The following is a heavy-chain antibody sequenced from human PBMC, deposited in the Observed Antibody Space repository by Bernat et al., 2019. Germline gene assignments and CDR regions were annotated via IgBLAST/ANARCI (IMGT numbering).Heavy chain of an antibody. Sequence: QVQLQESGPGLGKPSGTLSLTCAVSGGSISSSNWWSWVRQPPGKGLEWSGEIYHSGSTNYNPSLKSRVTISVDKPKNQFSLKLSSVTAADTAVYYCARDLACSGGSCYDYWGQGTLVTVSS. J-gene: IGHJ4*02. D-gene: IGHD2-15*01. CDR1: GGSISSSNW. V-gene: IGHV4-4*02. CDR3: ARDLACSGGSCYDY. CDR2: IYHSGST.